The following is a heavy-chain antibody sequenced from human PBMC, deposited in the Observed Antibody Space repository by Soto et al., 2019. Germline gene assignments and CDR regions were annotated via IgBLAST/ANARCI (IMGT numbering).Heavy chain of an antibody. CDR2: IYYSGST. Sequence: QLQLQESGPGLVKPSETLSLTCTVSGGSISSSSFHWGWIRQPPGKGLEWIGSIYYSGSTYYSPYLKSRVTISVETSKTQFTLKLSSVTAADTAVYYCARRERAAGTDWWFDPWGQGTLVTVSS. J-gene: IGHJ5*02. V-gene: IGHV4-39*01. CDR3: ARRERAAGTDWWFDP. D-gene: IGHD6-13*01. CDR1: GGSISSSSFH.